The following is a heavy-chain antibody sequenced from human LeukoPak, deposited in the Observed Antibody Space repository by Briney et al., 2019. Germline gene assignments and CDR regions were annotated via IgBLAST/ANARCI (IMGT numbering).Heavy chain of an antibody. V-gene: IGHV1-69*06. CDR3: ASSSGSYIYYFDY. D-gene: IGHD1-26*01. CDR1: GGTFSSYA. J-gene: IGHJ4*02. CDR2: IIPIFGTA. Sequence: ASVKVSCKASGGTFSSYAISWVRQAPGQGLEWMGGIIPIFGTANYAQKFQGRVTITADKSTSTAYMELSSLRSEDTAVYYCASSSGSYIYYFDYWGQGTLVTVSS.